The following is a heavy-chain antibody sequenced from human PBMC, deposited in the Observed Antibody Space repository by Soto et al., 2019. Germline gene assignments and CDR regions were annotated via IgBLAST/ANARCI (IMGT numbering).Heavy chain of an antibody. CDR3: ARQSFWFGELSWFDP. D-gene: IGHD3-10*01. CDR1: GYSFTSYW. CDR2: IYPGDSDT. Sequence: GESLKISCKGSGYSFTSYWIGWGRQMPGKGLEWMGIIYPGDSDTRYSPSFQGQVTISADKSISTAYLQWSSLKASDTAMYYCARQSFWFGELSWFDPWGQGTLVTVSS. J-gene: IGHJ5*02. V-gene: IGHV5-51*01.